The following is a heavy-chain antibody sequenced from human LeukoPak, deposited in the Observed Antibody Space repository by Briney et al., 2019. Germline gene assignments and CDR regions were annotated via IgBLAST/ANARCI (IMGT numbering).Heavy chain of an antibody. CDR1: GGSFSGYY. J-gene: IGHJ5*02. V-gene: IGHV4-34*01. CDR3: ARRGGSYEEVWFDP. Sequence: PSETLSLTCAVYGGSFSGYYWSWIRQPPGKGLEWIGEINHSGSTSYNPSLKSRVTISVDTSKNQFSLKLSSVTAADTAVYYCARRGGSYEEVWFDPWGQGTLVTVSS. D-gene: IGHD1-26*01. CDR2: INHSGST.